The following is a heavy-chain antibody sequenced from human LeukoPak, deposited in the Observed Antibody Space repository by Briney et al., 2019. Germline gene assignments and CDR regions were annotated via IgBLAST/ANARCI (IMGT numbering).Heavy chain of an antibody. CDR3: ARKLMGVNPGMDV. D-gene: IGHD3-10*01. CDR2: IYYSGST. V-gene: IGHV4-59*01. J-gene: IGHJ6*02. CDR1: GGSISSYY. Sequence: SETLSLTCTVSGGSISSYYWSWIRQPPGKGLEWIGYIYYSGSTNYNPSLKSRVTISVDTSKNQFSLKLSSVTAADTAVYYCARKLMGVNPGMDVWGQGTTVTVSS.